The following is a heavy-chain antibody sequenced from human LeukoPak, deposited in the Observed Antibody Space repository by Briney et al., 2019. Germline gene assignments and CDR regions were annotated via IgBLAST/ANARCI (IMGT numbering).Heavy chain of an antibody. CDR1: GGSISSYY. CDR2: IYYSGSI. J-gene: IGHJ3*02. V-gene: IGHV4-59*08. CDR3: ARGSPSEAFDI. Sequence: SETLSLTCTVSGGSISSYYWSWIRQPPGKGLEWIGYIYYSGSINYNPSLKSRVTISVDTSKNQFSLKLSSVTAADTAVYYCARGSPSEAFDIWGQGTMVTVSS.